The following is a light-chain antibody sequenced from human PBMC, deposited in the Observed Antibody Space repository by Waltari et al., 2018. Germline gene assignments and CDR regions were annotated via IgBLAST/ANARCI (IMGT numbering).Light chain of an antibody. CDR1: SSDVGRYNF. CDR3: CSYAGRSTWV. Sequence: QSALTQPASVSGSPGQSITISCTGTSSDVGRYNFVSWYQQHPGKAPQLIIYEVNKRPSGVSNPLSGSKSGNTASLTISGLQAEDESDYYCCSYAGRSTWVFGGGTKVTVL. J-gene: IGLJ3*02. CDR2: EVN. V-gene: IGLV2-23*02.